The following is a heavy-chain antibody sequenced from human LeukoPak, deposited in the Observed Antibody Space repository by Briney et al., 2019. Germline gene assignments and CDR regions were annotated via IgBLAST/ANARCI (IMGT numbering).Heavy chain of an antibody. CDR1: GGSVSSSSYY. Sequence: SETLSLTCTVSGGSVSSSSYYWGWIRQPPGKGLEWIGSIYNSVNTYSNPSLKSRLTISVDTSKNQFSLKLTSVTAADTAVYYCARHIDFWSGRGFDYWGQGTLVTVSS. CDR3: ARHIDFWSGRGFDY. CDR2: IYNSVNT. D-gene: IGHD3-3*01. J-gene: IGHJ4*02. V-gene: IGHV4-39*07.